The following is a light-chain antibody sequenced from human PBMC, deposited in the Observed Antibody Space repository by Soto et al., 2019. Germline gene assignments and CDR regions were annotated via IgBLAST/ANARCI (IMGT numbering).Light chain of an antibody. CDR3: QQFNSYPIT. CDR2: DAS. Sequence: AIHLTQSPSSLSASVGDRVTITCRASQGISSALAWCQQKPGKPPKLLLYDASSLESGVPSRLSGSGSGTDFTLTISSLQPEDYASYYCQQFNSYPITFGQGTRLEIK. CDR1: QGISSA. J-gene: IGKJ5*01. V-gene: IGKV1-13*02.